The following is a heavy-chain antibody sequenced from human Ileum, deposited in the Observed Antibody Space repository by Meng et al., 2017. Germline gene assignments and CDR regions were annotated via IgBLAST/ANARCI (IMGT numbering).Heavy chain of an antibody. CDR1: VGSFSSDNYY. D-gene: IGHD5/OR15-5a*01. CDR2: SYYDGSS. J-gene: IGHJ4*02. CDR3: TRGGFGYSVPFDF. V-gene: IGHV4-30-4*01. Sequence: QVQLQESGPGLVKPSQTLSLTFTVSVGSFSSDNYYWTWIRQTPGKGLEWIGYSYYDGSSYYNPSLKSRPIISLDASKSQFSLRLTSMTAADTAIYYCTRGGFGYSVPFDFWGQGTLVTVSS.